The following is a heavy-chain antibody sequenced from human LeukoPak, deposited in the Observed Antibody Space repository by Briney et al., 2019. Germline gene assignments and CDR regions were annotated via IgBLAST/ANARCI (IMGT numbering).Heavy chain of an antibody. CDR3: ARPKGSPSGYSDY. J-gene: IGHJ4*02. Sequence: AGESLKISCKGSGYSFTSYWIGWVRPMPGKGLEWMGIIYPGDSDTRYSPSFQGQVTISADKSISTAYLQWSSLKASDTAMYYCARPKGSPSGYSDYWGQGTLVTVSS. D-gene: IGHD3-22*01. V-gene: IGHV5-51*01. CDR1: GYSFTSYW. CDR2: IYPGDSDT.